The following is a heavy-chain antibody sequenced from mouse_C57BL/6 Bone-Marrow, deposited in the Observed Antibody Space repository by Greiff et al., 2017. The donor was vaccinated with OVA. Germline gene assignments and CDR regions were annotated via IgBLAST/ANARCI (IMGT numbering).Heavy chain of an antibody. D-gene: IGHD2-5*01. Sequence: VMLVESGAELVRPGTSVKVSCKASGYAFTNYLIEWVKQRPGQGLEWIGVINPGSGGTNYNEKFKGKATLTADKSSSTAYMQLSSLTSEDSAVYFCAGYSNYYYAMDYWGQGTSVTVSS. CDR1: GYAFTNYL. J-gene: IGHJ4*01. CDR3: AGYSNYYYAMDY. CDR2: INPGSGGT. V-gene: IGHV1-54*01.